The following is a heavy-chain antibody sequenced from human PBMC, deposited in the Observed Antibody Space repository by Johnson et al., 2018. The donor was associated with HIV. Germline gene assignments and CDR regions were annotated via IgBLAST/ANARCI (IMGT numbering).Heavy chain of an antibody. V-gene: IGHV3-74*02. CDR1: GFTFSSYW. D-gene: IGHD3-22*01. Sequence: VQLVESGGGLVQPGGSLRLSCAASGFTFSSYWMHWVRQAPGKGLVWVSRINSDGSSTSYADSVKGRFTISRDNAKNTLYLQMNSLRAEDTAVYYCARFDGFITTLRVIGDAFDVWGQGTMVTVSS. CDR3: ARFDGFITTLRVIGDAFDV. J-gene: IGHJ3*01. CDR2: INSDGSST.